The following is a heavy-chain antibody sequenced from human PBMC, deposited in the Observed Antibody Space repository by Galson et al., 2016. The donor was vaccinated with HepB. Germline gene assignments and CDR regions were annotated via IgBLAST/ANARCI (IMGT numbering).Heavy chain of an antibody. V-gene: IGHV1-69*13. Sequence: SVKVSCKASGGTFGTYAFNWLRQAPGQGLEWMGVIIPIFGTATYAHKFQGRLAITADASTSTADMELSNLRSNDTAVYFCARDGIGAAGTGTIGWFDPWGQGTLDTVSP. CDR3: ARDGIGAAGTGTIGWFDP. CDR2: IIPIFGTA. D-gene: IGHD6-13*01. CDR1: GGTFGTYA. J-gene: IGHJ5*02.